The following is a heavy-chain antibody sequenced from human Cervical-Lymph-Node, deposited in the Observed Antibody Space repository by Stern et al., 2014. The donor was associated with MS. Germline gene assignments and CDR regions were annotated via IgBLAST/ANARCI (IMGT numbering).Heavy chain of an antibody. CDR3: ATHAPGVVPAALDY. D-gene: IGHD2-2*01. Sequence: QITLKETGPTLVKPTQTLTLTCTFSGFSLSTRGVGVGWIRQHPGKALEWLGFSYWDDSKRYSPSLKNRLTITKDTSKNQVVLTMNNVDPVDTATFYCATHAPGVVPAALDYWGQGTLVTVS. CDR1: GFSLSTRGVG. J-gene: IGHJ4*02. CDR2: SYWDDSK. V-gene: IGHV2-5*02.